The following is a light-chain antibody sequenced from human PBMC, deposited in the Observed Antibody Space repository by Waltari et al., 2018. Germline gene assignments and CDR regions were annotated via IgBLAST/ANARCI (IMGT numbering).Light chain of an antibody. J-gene: IGLJ1*01. Sequence: QSALPQPASVSGSPGQSLTISCTGTSSAVGNYDYVSWYQQHPGNAPKLMIYDVTNRPPGVSNRFSGSKSGNTASLTISGLQAQDEADYYCSSYTTSATLVFGTGTKVTVL. CDR2: DVT. CDR1: SSAVGNYDY. V-gene: IGLV2-14*03. CDR3: SSYTTSATLV.